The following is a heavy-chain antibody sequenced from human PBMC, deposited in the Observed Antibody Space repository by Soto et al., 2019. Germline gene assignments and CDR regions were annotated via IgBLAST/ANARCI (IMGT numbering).Heavy chain of an antibody. CDR2: IYHSGST. CDR1: GGSISSGGYS. CDR3: ARSQYYGSGKVPPDY. J-gene: IGHJ4*02. D-gene: IGHD3-10*01. Sequence: PSETLSLTCAVSGGSISSGGYSWSWIRQPPGKGLEWIGYIYHSGSTYYNPSLKSRVTISVDRSKNQFSLKLSSVTAADTAVYYCARSQYYGSGKVPPDYWGQGTLVTVSS. V-gene: IGHV4-30-2*01.